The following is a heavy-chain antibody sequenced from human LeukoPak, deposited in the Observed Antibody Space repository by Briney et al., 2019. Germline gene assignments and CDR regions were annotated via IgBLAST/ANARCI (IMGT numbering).Heavy chain of an antibody. J-gene: IGHJ4*02. CDR1: GLIFSNYW. Sequence: TGGSLRLSCAASGLIFSNYWMSWVRQAPGKGLEWVSAITASGGNTYYADSVKGRFTISRDNSKNTLYLQVNSLRAEDTAVYYCAKGNGYSYGRYYFDYWGQGTLVTVSS. CDR2: ITASGGNT. V-gene: IGHV3-23*01. CDR3: AKGNGYSYGRYYFDY. D-gene: IGHD5-18*01.